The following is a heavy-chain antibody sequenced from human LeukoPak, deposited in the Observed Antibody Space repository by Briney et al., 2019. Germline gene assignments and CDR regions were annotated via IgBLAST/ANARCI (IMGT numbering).Heavy chain of an antibody. J-gene: IGHJ4*02. CDR2: ISSSSSYI. CDR1: GFTFSSYS. V-gene: IGHV3-21*01. D-gene: IGHD3-22*01. CDR3: ASKGNNYYDSSGYYSR. Sequence: GGSLRLSCAASGFTFSSYSMNWVRQAPGKGLEWVSSISSSSSYIYYADSVKGRFTISRDNAKNSLYLQMNSLRAEDTAVYYCASKGNNYYDSSGYYSRWGQGTLVTVSS.